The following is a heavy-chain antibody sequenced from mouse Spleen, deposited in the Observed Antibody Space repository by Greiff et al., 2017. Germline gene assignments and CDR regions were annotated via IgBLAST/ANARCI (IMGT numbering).Heavy chain of an antibody. J-gene: IGHJ1*01. CDR2: ISSGGSYT. Sequence: EVKLVESGGGLVKPGGSLKLSCAASGFTFSSYAMSWVRQTPEKRLEWVATISSGGSYTYYPDSVKGRFTISRDNAKNTLYLQMSSLRSEDTAMYYCAREGTTVVNWYFDVWGAGTTVTVSS. CDR1: GFTFSSYA. D-gene: IGHD1-1*01. CDR3: AREGTTVVNWYFDV. V-gene: IGHV5-9-1*01.